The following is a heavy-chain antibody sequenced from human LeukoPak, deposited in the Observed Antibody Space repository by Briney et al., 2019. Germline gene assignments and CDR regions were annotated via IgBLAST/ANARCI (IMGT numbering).Heavy chain of an antibody. D-gene: IGHD6-13*01. CDR1: GGSISSYY. CDR3: ARFSAGGIAAAVSFRRFDP. CDR2: IYYSGST. V-gene: IGHV4-59*01. J-gene: IGHJ5*02. Sequence: PSETLSLTCTVSGGSISSYYWSWIRQPPGKGLEWIGYIYYSGSTNYNPSLKSRVTISVDTSKNQFSLKLSSVTAADTAVYYCARFSAGGIAAAVSFRRFDPWGQGTLVTVSS.